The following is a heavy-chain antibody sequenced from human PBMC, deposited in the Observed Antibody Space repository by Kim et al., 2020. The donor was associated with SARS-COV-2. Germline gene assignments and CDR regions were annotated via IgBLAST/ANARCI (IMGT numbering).Heavy chain of an antibody. V-gene: IGHV3-64D*09. Sequence: GGSLRLSCSASGFTFSSYAMHWVRQAPGKGLEYVSAISSNGGSTYYADSVKGRFTISRDNSKNTLYLQMSSLRAEDTAVYYCVKGRRLRFLVLTHYGMDVWGQGTTVTVSS. J-gene: IGHJ6*02. D-gene: IGHD3-3*01. CDR1: GFTFSSYA. CDR3: VKGRRLRFLVLTHYGMDV. CDR2: ISSNGGST.